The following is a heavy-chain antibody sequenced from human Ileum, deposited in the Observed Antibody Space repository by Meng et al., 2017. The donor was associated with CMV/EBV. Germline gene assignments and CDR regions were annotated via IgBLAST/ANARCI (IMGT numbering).Heavy chain of an antibody. V-gene: IGHV3-23*01. CDR2: ISGSGGST. J-gene: IGHJ6*02. D-gene: IGHD6-13*01. Sequence: GALKISCAVSGFTFSSYAMTWVRQVPGKGLEWVAAISGSGGSTYYADSVKARFSISRDNSKNTVYLQMNSLRAEDTAVYYCAKDMAAGGTGNGMDVWGQGTTVTVSS. CDR3: AKDMAAGGTGNGMDV. CDR1: GFTFSSYA.